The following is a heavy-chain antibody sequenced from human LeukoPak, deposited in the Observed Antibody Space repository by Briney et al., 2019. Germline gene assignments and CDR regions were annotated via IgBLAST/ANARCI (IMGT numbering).Heavy chain of an antibody. Sequence: ASVKVSCKASGYTFTAYYIHWVRQAPGQGLEWMGWINPNSGGTNYAQKFQGRVTMTRDTSISTAYMELSRLRSDDAAVYYCARSRVGYSSSPPDYWGQGTLVTVSS. CDR2: INPNSGGT. J-gene: IGHJ4*02. V-gene: IGHV1-2*02. CDR3: ARSRVGYSSSPPDY. CDR1: GYTFTAYY. D-gene: IGHD6-13*01.